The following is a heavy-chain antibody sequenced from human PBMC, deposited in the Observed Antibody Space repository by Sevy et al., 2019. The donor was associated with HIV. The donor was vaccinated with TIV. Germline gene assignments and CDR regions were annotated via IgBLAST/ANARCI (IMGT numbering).Heavy chain of an antibody. J-gene: IGHJ4*02. Sequence: GGSLRLSCTASGFILGYYAMHWVRQAPGKGLEWVAVSSYDGGNIYYADSVQGRFTVSRDNSKNTLYLQMNSLRTEDTAMYYCAIDCYEFGDPRGLDYWGQGVLVTVSS. CDR1: GFILGYYA. V-gene: IGHV3-30-3*01. CDR2: SSYDGGNI. D-gene: IGHD4-17*01. CDR3: AIDCYEFGDPRGLDY.